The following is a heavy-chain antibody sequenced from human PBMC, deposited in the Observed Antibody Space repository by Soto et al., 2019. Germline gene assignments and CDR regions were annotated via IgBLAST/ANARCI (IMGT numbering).Heavy chain of an antibody. Sequence: GGSLRLSCAASGFSFSDYYMSWIRQAPGKGLEWVSYISPRADTIYYTDSLKGRFVISRDNAKRSLYLQMSSLTADDTAIYYCVRDIGAGGAFDFWGQGTLVTVS. CDR1: GFSFSDYY. D-gene: IGHD2-15*01. J-gene: IGHJ3*01. CDR2: ISPRADTI. CDR3: VRDIGAGGAFDF. V-gene: IGHV3-11*01.